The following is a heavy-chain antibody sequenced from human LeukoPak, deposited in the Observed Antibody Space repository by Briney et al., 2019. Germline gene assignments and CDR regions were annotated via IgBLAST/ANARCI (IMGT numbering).Heavy chain of an antibody. CDR2: ISYDGSNK. D-gene: IGHD3-10*01. CDR1: GFTFSSYG. V-gene: IGHV3-30*03. CDR3: APMVRVNY. J-gene: IGHJ4*02. Sequence: GGSLRLSCAASGFTFSSYGMHWVRQAPGKGLEWVAVISYDGSNKYYADSVKGRFTISRDNSKNTLYLQMNSLRAEDTAVYYCAPMVRVNYWGQGTLVTVSS.